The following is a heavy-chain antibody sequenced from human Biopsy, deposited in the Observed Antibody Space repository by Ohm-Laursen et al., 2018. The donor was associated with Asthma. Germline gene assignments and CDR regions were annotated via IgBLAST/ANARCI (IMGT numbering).Heavy chain of an antibody. Sequence: SLRLSCAASGLNFEDYVMHWVRQAPGKGLEWVSGISWNSRSIGYGDSVKGRFTITRDNTKNSLYLQMNSLSPEDTAMYYCRALPTRTMYFGSWGQGTLVTVSS. CDR1: GLNFEDYV. D-gene: IGHD4/OR15-4a*01. CDR2: ISWNSRSI. J-gene: IGHJ4*02. CDR3: RALPTRTMYFGS. V-gene: IGHV3-9*01.